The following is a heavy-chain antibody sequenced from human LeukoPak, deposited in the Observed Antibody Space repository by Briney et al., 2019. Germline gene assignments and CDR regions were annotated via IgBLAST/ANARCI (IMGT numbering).Heavy chain of an antibody. CDR3: ARDRGTYYDFWSGIPGGFDY. V-gene: IGHV3-23*01. CDR2: ISGSGGST. D-gene: IGHD3-3*01. J-gene: IGHJ4*02. CDR1: GFTFSSYA. Sequence: GGSLRLSCAASGFTFSSYAMSWVRQAPGKGLEWVSAISGSGGSTYYADSVKGRFTISRDNSKNTLYLQMNSLRAEDTAVYYCARDRGTYYDFWSGIPGGFDYWGQGTLVTVSS.